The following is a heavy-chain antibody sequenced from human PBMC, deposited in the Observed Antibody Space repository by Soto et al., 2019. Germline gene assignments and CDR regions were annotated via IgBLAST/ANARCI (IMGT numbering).Heavy chain of an antibody. D-gene: IGHD3-3*01. J-gene: IGHJ4*02. CDR1: GFTFSSYA. V-gene: IGHV3-23*01. CDR2: ISSVGGST. Sequence: EVHLLESGGGLVLPGVSLSLSCAGSGFTFSSYAMSWVRQAPGKGLEWVSAISSVGGSTYYADSVKGRFIISRDKSENTLYLQANSLRAEDTAIYYCTKDREFTYYDLWSGYYAFDSWGQGTLVTVSS. CDR3: TKDREFTYYDLWSGYYAFDS.